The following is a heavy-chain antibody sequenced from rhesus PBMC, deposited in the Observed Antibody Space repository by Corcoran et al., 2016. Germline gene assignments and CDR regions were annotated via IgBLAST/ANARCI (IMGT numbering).Heavy chain of an antibody. CDR3: NRRVATANFDY. V-gene: IGHV3-136*01. D-gene: IGHD5-36*01. Sequence: EVQLVESGGVLVQPGGSLSLSCAASGSTFSSYDMSCVRQAPGKGVVWLSNMSNTSKPIYYASSVKGRLTISRDNAKNSLSLQMSSLRAEDTAVYYCNRRVATANFDYRGQGVLVTVSS. CDR2: MSNTSKPI. CDR1: GSTFSSYD. J-gene: IGHJ4*01.